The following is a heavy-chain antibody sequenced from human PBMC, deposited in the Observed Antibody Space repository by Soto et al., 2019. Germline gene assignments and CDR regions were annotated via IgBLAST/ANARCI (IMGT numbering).Heavy chain of an antibody. J-gene: IGHJ5*02. CDR2: IYWNDDE. CDR3: AHRGYGDYPRGNWFDP. Sequence: QITLKESGPTLVKPTQTLTLTCTFSGFSLNSGGAGVGWIRQPPGKALEWLAVIYWNDDERYSPSLKSRLTITKDASKNQVVLTMTNMDPVDTATYYCAHRGYGDYPRGNWFDPWGQGTLVTVSS. V-gene: IGHV2-5*01. D-gene: IGHD4-17*01. CDR1: GFSLNSGGAG.